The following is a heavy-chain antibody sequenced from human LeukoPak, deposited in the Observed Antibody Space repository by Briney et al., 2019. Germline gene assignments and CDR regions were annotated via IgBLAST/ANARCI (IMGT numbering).Heavy chain of an antibody. J-gene: IGHJ4*02. V-gene: IGHV1-18*01. CDR2: ISGYNGNA. CDR1: SYTFTRYG. Sequence: ASVKVSCKASSYTFTRYGISWVRQAPGQGLEWMGWISGYNGNANYAQKFQGRVTITADKSTSTAYMELSSLRSEDTAVYYCAREPGGRFFDYWGQGTLVTVSS. CDR3: AREPGGRFFDY. D-gene: IGHD1-26*01.